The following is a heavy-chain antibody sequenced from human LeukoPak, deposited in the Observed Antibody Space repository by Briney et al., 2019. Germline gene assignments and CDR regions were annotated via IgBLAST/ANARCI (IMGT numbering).Heavy chain of an antibody. V-gene: IGHV4-59*01. CDR1: GGSISSYY. CDR3: ARAPRGYSSGWYDYYYGMDV. Sequence: SETLSLTCTVSGGSISSYYWSWIRQPPGKGLEWIGYIYYSGSTNYNPSLKSRVTISVDTSKNQFSLKLSSVTAADTAVYYCARAPRGYSSGWYDYYYGMDVWGQGTTVTVSS. J-gene: IGHJ6*02. D-gene: IGHD6-19*01. CDR2: IYYSGST.